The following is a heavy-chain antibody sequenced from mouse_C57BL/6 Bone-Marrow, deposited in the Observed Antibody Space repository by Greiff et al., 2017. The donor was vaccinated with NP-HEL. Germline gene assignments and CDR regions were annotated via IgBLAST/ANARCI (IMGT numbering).Heavy chain of an antibody. V-gene: IGHV5-16*01. CDR2: INYDGSST. Sequence: EVMLVESEGGLVQPGSSMKLSCTASGFTFSDYYMAWVRQVPEKGLEWVANINYDGSSTYYLDSLKSRFIISRDNAKNILYLQMSSLKSEDTATYYCARDGDGLFDYWGQGTTLTVSS. J-gene: IGHJ2*01. CDR3: ARDGDGLFDY. D-gene: IGHD2-3*01. CDR1: GFTFSDYY.